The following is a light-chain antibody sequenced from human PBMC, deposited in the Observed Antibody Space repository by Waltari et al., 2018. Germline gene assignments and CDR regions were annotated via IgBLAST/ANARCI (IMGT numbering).Light chain of an antibody. CDR1: QSGSSS. CDR3: QRYNNGGKT. CDR2: HAS. J-gene: IGKJ2*01. Sequence: IVMTQSPATLSVSPGERATLSCRASQSGSSSLAWYQQKHGQAPRLIIYHASTRATGVPTRFSGSGSGTEFTLTISSLQSEDFAVYYCQRYNNGGKTFGPGTKLEIK. V-gene: IGKV3-15*01.